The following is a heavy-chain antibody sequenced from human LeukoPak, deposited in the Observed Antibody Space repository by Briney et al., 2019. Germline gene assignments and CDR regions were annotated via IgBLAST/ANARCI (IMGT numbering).Heavy chain of an antibody. J-gene: IGHJ5*02. Sequence: GASVKVSCKASGYTFTRYYIHWVRQAPGQGLEWMGWISGYNGNTKYAQKFQGRVAMTTDTSTSTAYMELRSLRSDDTAVYYCARESGHDDSTGYYYTWGQGTLVSVSS. D-gene: IGHD3-22*01. CDR1: GYTFTRYY. V-gene: IGHV1-18*04. CDR2: ISGYNGNT. CDR3: ARESGHDDSTGYYYT.